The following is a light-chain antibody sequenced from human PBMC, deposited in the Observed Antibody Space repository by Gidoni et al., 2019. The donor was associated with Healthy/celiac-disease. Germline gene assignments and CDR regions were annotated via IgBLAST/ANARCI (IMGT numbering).Light chain of an antibody. V-gene: IGKV1-39*01. CDR3: QQSYSTPGVA. CDR2: AAS. Sequence: DIQMTQSPSSLSASVGDRVTITCRASQSISSYLNWYQQKPGKAPKLLIYAASSLQSGVPSRFRGSGSGTDFTLTISSLQPEDFATYYCQQSYSTPGVAFGQGTKVEIK. J-gene: IGKJ1*01. CDR1: QSISSY.